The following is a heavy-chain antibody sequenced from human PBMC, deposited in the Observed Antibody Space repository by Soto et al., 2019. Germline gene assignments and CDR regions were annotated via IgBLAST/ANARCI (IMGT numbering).Heavy chain of an antibody. CDR3: ARDRESSSWYVGIYYYYYGMDV. V-gene: IGHV1-18*01. CDR1: GYTFTSYG. Sequence: ASVKVSCKASGYTFTSYGISWVRQAPGQGLEWMGWISAYNGNTNYAQKLRGRVTMTTDTSTSTAYMELRSLRSDDTAVYYCARDRESSSWYVGIYYYYYGMDVWGQGTTVTVS. J-gene: IGHJ6*02. CDR2: ISAYNGNT. D-gene: IGHD6-13*01.